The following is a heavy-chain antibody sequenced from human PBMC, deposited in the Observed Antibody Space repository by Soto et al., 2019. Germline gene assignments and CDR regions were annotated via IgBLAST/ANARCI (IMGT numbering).Heavy chain of an antibody. Sequence: LXLTCTVSCDSVSSGGYYWSWIRQPPGKGLEWIGYIYSSGSANYNPSLKSRVTISRDTSKNQISLKVASVTAADTAGYYCARGFSSVSMDAWGQGTTVTGSS. CDR1: CDSVSSGGYY. J-gene: IGHJ6*02. CDR2: IYSSGSA. D-gene: IGHD6-19*01. V-gene: IGHV4-61*08. CDR3: ARGFSSVSMDA.